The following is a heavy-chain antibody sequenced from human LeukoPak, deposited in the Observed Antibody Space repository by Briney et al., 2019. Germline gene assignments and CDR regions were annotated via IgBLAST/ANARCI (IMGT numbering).Heavy chain of an antibody. J-gene: IGHJ6*02. CDR3: ARDQYSGYLSYYYYYGIDV. D-gene: IGHD5-12*01. V-gene: IGHV3-48*03. Sequence: GGSLRLSCAASGFTFSSYEMTWVRQAPGKGLEWVSYISSSDSTIYYADSVKGRFTISRDNAKNSLYLQMNSLRAEDTAVYYCARDQYSGYLSYYYYYGIDVWGQGTTVTVSS. CDR1: GFTFSSYE. CDR2: ISSSDSTI.